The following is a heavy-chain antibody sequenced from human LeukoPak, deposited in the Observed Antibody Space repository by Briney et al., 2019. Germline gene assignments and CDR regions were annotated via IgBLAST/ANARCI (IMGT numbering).Heavy chain of an antibody. CDR3: TLVLGYCSGGSCYSSPYYYYYMDV. D-gene: IGHD2-15*01. CDR1: GFTFGDYA. V-gene: IGHV3-49*03. CDR2: IRSKAYGGTT. Sequence: GGSLRLSCTASGFTFGDYAMRWFRQVPGKGLEWVGFIRSKAYGGTTEYAASVKGRFTISRDDSKSIAYLQMNSLKTEDTAVYYCTLVLGYCSGGSCYSSPYYYYYMDVWGKGTTVTVSS. J-gene: IGHJ6*03.